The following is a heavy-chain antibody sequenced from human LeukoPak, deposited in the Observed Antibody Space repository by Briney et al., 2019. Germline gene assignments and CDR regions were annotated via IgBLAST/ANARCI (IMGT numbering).Heavy chain of an antibody. D-gene: IGHD1-26*01. CDR3: ARDRVSGSHTGHYYYAMDV. Sequence: GGSLRLSCSASGFTFSSYAMHWVRQAPGKGLEYVSGISSNGGSTYYADSVKGRFTISRDNSKNTLFLQMSSLTSDDTAVYYCARDRVSGSHTGHYYYAMDVWGQGTTVTVSS. V-gene: IGHV3-64D*06. J-gene: IGHJ6*02. CDR1: GFTFSSYA. CDR2: ISSNGGST.